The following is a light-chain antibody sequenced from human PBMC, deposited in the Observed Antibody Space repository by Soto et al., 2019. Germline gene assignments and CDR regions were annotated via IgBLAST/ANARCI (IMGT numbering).Light chain of an antibody. CDR3: QQLNSYPRYT. CDR1: QGISSY. J-gene: IGKJ2*01. Sequence: DIQLTQSPSFRSASVGDRVTITCRASQGISSYLAWYQQKPGKAPKLLIYAASTLQSGVPSRFSGSGSGTEFTLTISSLQPEDFATYYCQQLNSYPRYTFGQGTKLEIK. V-gene: IGKV1-9*01. CDR2: AAS.